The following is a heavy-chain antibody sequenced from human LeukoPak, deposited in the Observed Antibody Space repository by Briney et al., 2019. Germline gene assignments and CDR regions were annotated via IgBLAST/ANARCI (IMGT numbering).Heavy chain of an antibody. J-gene: IGHJ4*02. V-gene: IGHV4-59*08. CDR3: ARGVRGVYYFDY. CDR1: GGSISSYY. D-gene: IGHD3-10*01. Sequence: SETLSLTCTVSGGSISSYYWSWIRQPPGKGLEWIGYIYYSGSTNYNPSLKSRVTISVDTSKNQFSLKLSSVTAADTAVYYCARGVRGVYYFDYWGQGTLVTVSS. CDR2: IYYSGST.